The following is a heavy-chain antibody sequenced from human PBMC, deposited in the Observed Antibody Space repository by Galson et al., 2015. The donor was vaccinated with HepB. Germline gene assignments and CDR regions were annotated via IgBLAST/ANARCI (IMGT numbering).Heavy chain of an antibody. CDR3: ARDHGDPYDYVWGSYRSYYYYGMDV. CDR1: GFTFSDYY. J-gene: IGHJ6*02. D-gene: IGHD3-16*02. Sequence: SLRLSCAASGFTFSDYYMSWIRQAPGKGLEWVSYISSSSSYTNYADSVKGRFTISRDNAKNSLYLQMNSLRAEDTAVYYCARDHGDPYDYVWGSYRSYYYYGMDVWGQGTTVTVSS. V-gene: IGHV3-11*06. CDR2: ISSSSSYT.